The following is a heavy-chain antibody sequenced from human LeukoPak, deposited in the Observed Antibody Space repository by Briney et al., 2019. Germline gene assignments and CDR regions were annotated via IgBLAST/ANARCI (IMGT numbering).Heavy chain of an antibody. Sequence: PGGSLRLSCAASGFTFSSYGMHWVRQATGKGLEWVAVISYDGSNKYYADSVKGRFTISRDNSKNTLYLQMNSLRAEDTAVYYCAKGALEWLLGIDYWGQGTLVTVSS. CDR1: GFTFSSYG. V-gene: IGHV3-30*18. J-gene: IGHJ4*02. CDR2: ISYDGSNK. CDR3: AKGALEWLLGIDY. D-gene: IGHD3-3*01.